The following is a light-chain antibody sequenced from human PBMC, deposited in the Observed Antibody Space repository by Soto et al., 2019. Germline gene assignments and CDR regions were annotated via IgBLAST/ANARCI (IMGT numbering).Light chain of an antibody. Sequence: LLTQSPASLSASVGDRVTITCRASQGISAYLNWYQHKPGKAPQLLIFAASTLQHGVPPRFSGRGSGTDFTLAISNLQPEDFATYYCHQTYSGRSFGPWTKVDIK. J-gene: IGKJ1*01. V-gene: IGKV1-39*01. CDR1: QGISAY. CDR3: HQTYSGRS. CDR2: AAS.